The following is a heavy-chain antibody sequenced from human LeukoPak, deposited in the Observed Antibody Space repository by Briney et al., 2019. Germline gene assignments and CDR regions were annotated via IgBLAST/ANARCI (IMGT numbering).Heavy chain of an antibody. CDR1: GFTFSSYS. J-gene: IGHJ4*02. D-gene: IGHD5-12*01. CDR3: ARETPYGGYGRWDLY. V-gene: IGHV3-21*04. Sequence: GGSLRLSCAASGFTFSSYSMNWVRQAPGKGLEWVSSISSSSSYIYYADSVKGRFTISRDNAKNSLYLQMNSLRAEDTAVYCCARETPYGGYGRWDLYWGQGTLVTVSS. CDR2: ISSSSSYI.